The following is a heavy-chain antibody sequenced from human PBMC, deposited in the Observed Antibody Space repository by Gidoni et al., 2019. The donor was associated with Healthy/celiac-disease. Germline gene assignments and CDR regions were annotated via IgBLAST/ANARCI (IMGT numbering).Heavy chain of an antibody. D-gene: IGHD3-22*01. CDR2: FEPEDGET. CDR1: GYTLTELS. Sequence: QVQLVQSGAEVKKPGASVKVSCKVSGYTLTELSIHWVRQAPGKGLEWMGGFEPEDGETIYAQKFQGRVTMTEDTSTDTAYMELSSLRSEDTAVYYCATDGWNYDSSGWGFDYWGQGTLVTVSS. V-gene: IGHV1-24*01. CDR3: ATDGWNYDSSGWGFDY. J-gene: IGHJ4*02.